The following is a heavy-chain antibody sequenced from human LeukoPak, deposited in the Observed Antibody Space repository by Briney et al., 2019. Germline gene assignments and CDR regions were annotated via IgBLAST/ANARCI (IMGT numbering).Heavy chain of an antibody. J-gene: IGHJ3*02. CDR1: GFTFSSYA. V-gene: IGHV3-30-3*01. CDR3: AREEDTAMVSNAFDI. CDR2: ISYDGSNK. Sequence: GGSLRLSCAASGFTFSSYAMHWVRQAPGKGLEWVALISYDGSNKYYSDSVKGRFTISRDNSKNTLYLQMNSLRAEDTAVYYCAREEDTAMVSNAFDIWGQGTMVTVSS. D-gene: IGHD5-18*01.